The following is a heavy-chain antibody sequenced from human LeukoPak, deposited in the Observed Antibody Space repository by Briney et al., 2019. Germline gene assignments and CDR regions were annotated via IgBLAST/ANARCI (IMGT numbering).Heavy chain of an antibody. J-gene: IGHJ4*02. V-gene: IGHV3-11*06. CDR3: AREIVGAIDY. CDR1: GFTFSDYY. D-gene: IGHD1-26*01. CDR2: ISSSSRYT. Sequence: GGTLRLSCAASGFTFSDYYMSWIRQAPGKGLEWVSYISSSSRYTNYADSVKGRFTISRDNAKNSLYLQMNSMRGEDTAVYYCAREIVGAIDYWGQGTLVTVSS.